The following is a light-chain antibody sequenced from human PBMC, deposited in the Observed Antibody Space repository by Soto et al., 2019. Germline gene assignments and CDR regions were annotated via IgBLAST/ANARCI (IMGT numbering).Light chain of an antibody. Sequence: EIVLTQSPATLSLSPGDTATLSCRASQSVSSYLAWYQQKPGQAPRLLIYDASNRATGSPARFSGSGSGSGFSHTLGRLEPEDFAGYYCQQRSNWPRTFGQGTKVEIK. CDR3: QQRSNWPRT. CDR1: QSVSSY. V-gene: IGKV3-11*01. CDR2: DAS. J-gene: IGKJ2*01.